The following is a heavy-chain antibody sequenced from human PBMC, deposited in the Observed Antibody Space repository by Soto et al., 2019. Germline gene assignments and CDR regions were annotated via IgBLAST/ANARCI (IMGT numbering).Heavy chain of an antibody. J-gene: IGHJ5*02. D-gene: IGHD6-19*01. CDR1: GGTFSSYS. Sequence: SVKVSCKASGGTFSSYSISWVRQAPGQGLEWMGGIIPIFGTANYAQKFQGRVTITADKSTSTAYMELSSLRSEDTAVYYCARYSSGWYRTGGFDPWGQGTLVTVSS. CDR3: ARYSSGWYRTGGFDP. CDR2: IIPIFGTA. V-gene: IGHV1-69*06.